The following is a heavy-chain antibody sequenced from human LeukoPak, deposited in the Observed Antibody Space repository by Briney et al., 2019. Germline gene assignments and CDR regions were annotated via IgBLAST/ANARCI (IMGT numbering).Heavy chain of an antibody. CDR3: ARPIVEWELLGRAFDI. Sequence: PSETLSLTCSVSGSSISSDYYWGWVRPPPGKGLEWIGSIKHRGRSYYNPSLKSRVTISVDTSKNQFSLQLSSVTAADTAVYYCARPIVEWELLGRAFDIWGQGTMVTVSS. CDR1: GSSISSDYY. V-gene: IGHV4-38-2*02. J-gene: IGHJ3*02. D-gene: IGHD1-26*01. CDR2: IKHRGRS.